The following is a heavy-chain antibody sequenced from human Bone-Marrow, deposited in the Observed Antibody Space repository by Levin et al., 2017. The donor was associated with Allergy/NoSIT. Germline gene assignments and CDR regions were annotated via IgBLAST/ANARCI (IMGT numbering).Heavy chain of an antibody. CDR2: IFPADSDT. Sequence: GGSLRLSCKGSGFSFTSYWIAWVRQMPGKGLEWIGIIFPADSDTRYSPSFQGQVRMSADKSINTAYLQWSSLKVSDTAIYYCARYGSGDYYWGQGTLVTVSS. V-gene: IGHV5-51*01. D-gene: IGHD3-10*01. CDR1: GFSFTSYW. CDR3: ARYGSGDYY. J-gene: IGHJ4*02.